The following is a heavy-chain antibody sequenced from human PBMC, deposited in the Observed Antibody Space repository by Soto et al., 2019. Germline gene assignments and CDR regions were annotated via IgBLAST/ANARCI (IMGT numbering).Heavy chain of an antibody. CDR3: AREGYGGFECRRLHYGMDV. D-gene: IGHD5-12*01. CDR2: ISYDGSNK. Sequence: QVQLVESGGGVVQPGRSLRLSCAASGFTFSSYAMHWVRQAPGKGLEGVAVISYDGSNKYYADFVKGRFTISRDNSNNTLYLQMNSLRAEDTAVYYCAREGYGGFECRRLHYGMDVWGRGTTVTVCS. CDR1: GFTFSSYA. J-gene: IGHJ6*02. V-gene: IGHV3-30-3*01.